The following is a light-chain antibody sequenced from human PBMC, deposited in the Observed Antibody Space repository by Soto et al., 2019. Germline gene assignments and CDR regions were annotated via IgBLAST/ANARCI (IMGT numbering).Light chain of an antibody. Sequence: EIVMTQSPATLSVSPVERATLSCMASQSVSSNLAWYQQKAGQAPRLLVYGASTRATGIPARFSGSGSGTEFTLTISSLQSEDFAVYYCQQYNNWPPPWTFGQGTKVDI. CDR1: QSVSSN. CDR3: QQYNNWPPPWT. V-gene: IGKV3-15*01. CDR2: GAS. J-gene: IGKJ1*01.